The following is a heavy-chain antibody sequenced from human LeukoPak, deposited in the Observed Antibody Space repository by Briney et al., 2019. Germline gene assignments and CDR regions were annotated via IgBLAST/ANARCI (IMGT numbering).Heavy chain of an antibody. D-gene: IGHD2-15*01. V-gene: IGHV3-21*01. Sequence: GGSLRLSCAASGFTFSAYSMNWVRQAPGKGLVWISYISSGSRYIYYADSVKGRFTISRDNAKDSLYLQMNSLRAGDTAVYYCAKCSGGTCYHSDDHWGQGTLVTVSS. CDR2: ISSGSRYI. CDR1: GFTFSAYS. J-gene: IGHJ5*02. CDR3: AKCSGGTCYHSDDH.